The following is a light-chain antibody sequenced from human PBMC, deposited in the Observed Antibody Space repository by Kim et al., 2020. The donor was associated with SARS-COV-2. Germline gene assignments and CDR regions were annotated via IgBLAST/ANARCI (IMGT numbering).Light chain of an antibody. J-gene: IGLJ3*02. CDR3: QTWGTGIWV. CDR2: LNSDGSH. V-gene: IGLV4-69*01. CDR1: SGHSSNA. Sequence: SVKLTCTLSSGHSSNAIAWHQQQPEKGPRYLMKLNSDGSHNKGDGIPDRFSGSSSGAECYLTISSLQSEDEADYYCQTWGTGIWVFGGGTQLTVL.